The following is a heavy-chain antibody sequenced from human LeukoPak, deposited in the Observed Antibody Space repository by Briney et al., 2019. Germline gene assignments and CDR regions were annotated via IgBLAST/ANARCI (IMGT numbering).Heavy chain of an antibody. CDR1: GGTFTSYA. D-gene: IGHD2-15*01. Sequence: GASVKVSCKASGGTFTSYAISWVRQAPGQGLEWMGGIIPIFGTANYAQKFQGRVTITADESTSTAYMELSSLRSEDTAVYYCARELQYCSGGSCYPGWSQGTLVTVSS. CDR3: ARELQYCSGGSCYPG. V-gene: IGHV1-69*13. J-gene: IGHJ4*02. CDR2: IIPIFGTA.